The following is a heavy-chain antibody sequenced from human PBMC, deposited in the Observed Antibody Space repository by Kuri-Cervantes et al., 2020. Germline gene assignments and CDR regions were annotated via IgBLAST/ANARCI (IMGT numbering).Heavy chain of an antibody. J-gene: IGHJ4*02. V-gene: IGHV4-59*01. Sequence: SETLSLTCTVSGGSISSYYWSWIRQPPGKGLEWIGYIYYSGSTNYNPSLKSRVTMSVDTSKNQFSLKLSSVTAADTAVYYCAYYHCSGGSCYFDYWGQGTLVTVSS. CDR3: AYYHCSGGSCYFDY. D-gene: IGHD2-15*01. CDR2: IYYSGST. CDR1: GGSISSYY.